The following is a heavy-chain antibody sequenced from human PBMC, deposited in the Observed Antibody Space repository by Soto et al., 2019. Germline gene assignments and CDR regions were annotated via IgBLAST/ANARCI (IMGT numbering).Heavy chain of an antibody. D-gene: IGHD5-18*01. CDR3: ASFYAAGYSYGLYYFDY. CDR2: IYYSGST. Sequence: SETLSLTCTVSGGSISSGDYYWSWIRQPPGKGLEWIGYIYYSGSTYYNPSLKSRVTISVDTSKNQFSLKLSSVTAADTAVYYCASFYAAGYSYGLYYFDYWGQGTLVTVSS. CDR1: GGSISSGDYY. V-gene: IGHV4-30-4*01. J-gene: IGHJ4*02.